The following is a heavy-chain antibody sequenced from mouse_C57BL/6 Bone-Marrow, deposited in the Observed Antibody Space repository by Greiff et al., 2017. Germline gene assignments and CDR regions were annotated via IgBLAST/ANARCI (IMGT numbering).Heavy chain of an antibody. V-gene: IGHV1-62-2*01. CDR3: ARHEEGLYYYGSSYAWFAY. CDR1: GYTFTEYT. CDR2: FYPGSGSI. Sequence: QVQLQQSGAELVKPGASVKLSCKASGYTFTEYTIHWVKQRSGQGLEWIGWFYPGSGSIKYNEKFKDKATLTADKSSSTVYMELSRLTSEDSAVYFCARHEEGLYYYGSSYAWFAYWGQGTLVTVSA. J-gene: IGHJ3*01. D-gene: IGHD1-1*01.